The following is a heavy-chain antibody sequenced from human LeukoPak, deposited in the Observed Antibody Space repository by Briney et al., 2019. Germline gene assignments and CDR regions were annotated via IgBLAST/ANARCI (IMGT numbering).Heavy chain of an antibody. CDR1: GGSFSGYY. CDR3: ARDREEYSGYDYDNWFDP. V-gene: IGHV4-34*01. D-gene: IGHD5-12*01. J-gene: IGHJ5*02. Sequence: SETLSLTCAVYGGSFSGYYWSWIRQPPGKGLEWIGEINHSGSTNYNPSLKSRVTISVDTSKNQFSLKLSSVTAADTAVYYCARDREEYSGYDYDNWFDPWGQGTLVTVSS. CDR2: INHSGST.